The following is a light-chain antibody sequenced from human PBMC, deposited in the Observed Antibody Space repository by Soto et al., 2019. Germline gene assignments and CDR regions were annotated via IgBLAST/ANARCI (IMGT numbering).Light chain of an antibody. CDR1: QSISSW. CDR3: QQYNSYSLT. J-gene: IGKJ4*01. CDR2: KAS. V-gene: IGKV1-5*03. Sequence: DIQMTQSPSTLSASVGDRVTITCRASQSISSWLAWYQQKPGKAPKLLNYKASSLESGVPSRFSGSGSGTEFTLTISSLQPDDFAIYYCQQYNSYSLTFGGGTKVEIK.